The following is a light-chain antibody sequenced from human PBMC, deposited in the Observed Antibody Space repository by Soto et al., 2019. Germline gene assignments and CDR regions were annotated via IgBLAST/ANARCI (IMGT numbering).Light chain of an antibody. Sequence: DIPLTQSPSFLSASVGDRVTITCRASQGINNYLGWYQQKPGKAPKLLIYAASTLQSGVPSRFSDSGSGTEFTLTISSLQPEDFATYYCQQLNSYPITFGPGTKVDI. J-gene: IGKJ3*01. CDR3: QQLNSYPIT. V-gene: IGKV1-9*01. CDR1: QGINNY. CDR2: AAS.